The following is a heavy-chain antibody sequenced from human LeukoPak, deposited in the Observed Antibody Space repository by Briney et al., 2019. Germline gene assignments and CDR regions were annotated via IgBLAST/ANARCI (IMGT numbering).Heavy chain of an antibody. D-gene: IGHD1-26*01. J-gene: IGHJ4*02. V-gene: IGHV3-23*01. Sequence: GGSLRLSCAASGFTFSSYAMSWVRQAPGKGLEWVSAISGSGGSTYCADSVKGRFTISRDNSKNTLYLQMNSLRAEDTAVYYCAKDSGSYWGIFDYWGQGTLVTVSS. CDR1: GFTFSSYA. CDR3: AKDSGSYWGIFDY. CDR2: ISGSGGST.